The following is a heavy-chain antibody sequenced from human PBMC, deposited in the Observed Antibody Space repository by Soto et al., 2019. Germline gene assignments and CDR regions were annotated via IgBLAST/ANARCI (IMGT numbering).Heavy chain of an antibody. Sequence: SETLSLTCAVYGGSFSCYYWSWIRQPPGKGLEWIGEINHSGSTNYNPSLKSRVTISVDTSKNQFSLKLSSVTAADTAVYYCARYYVWGSYRPAYYFDYWGQGTLVTVSS. CDR1: GGSFSCYY. J-gene: IGHJ4*02. D-gene: IGHD3-16*02. V-gene: IGHV4-34*01. CDR2: INHSGST. CDR3: ARYYVWGSYRPAYYFDY.